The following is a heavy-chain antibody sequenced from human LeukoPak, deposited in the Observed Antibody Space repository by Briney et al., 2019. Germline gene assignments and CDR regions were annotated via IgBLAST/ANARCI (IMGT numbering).Heavy chain of an antibody. V-gene: IGHV3-64*02. CDR2: INSNGDDT. J-gene: IGHJ4*02. CDR3: ARGRGHSTGWYYFDY. Sequence: GGSLRLSCVASGFTFSSHAMHWVRQAPGKGLEYVSTINSNGDDTYYVDSVKGRFTISRDNSKNTLYLQMGSLRTEDMAVYYCARGRGHSTGWYYFDYWGQGTLVTVSS. D-gene: IGHD6-19*01. CDR1: GFTFSSHA.